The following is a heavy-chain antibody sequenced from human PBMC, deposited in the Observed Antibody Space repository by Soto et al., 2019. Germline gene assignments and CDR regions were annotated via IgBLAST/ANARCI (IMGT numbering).Heavy chain of an antibody. D-gene: IGHD3-3*01. CDR3: AKGSITIFGVVLKNFDY. V-gene: IGHV3-74*01. J-gene: IGHJ4*02. CDR1: GFTLNSYW. CDR2: INSDGSST. Sequence: PGGSLRLSCAASGFTLNSYWMYWVRQAPGKGLMWVSRINSDGSSTNYADSVKGRFTISRDNSKNTLYLQMNSLRAEDTTVYYCAKGSITIFGVVLKNFDYWGQGTLVTVS.